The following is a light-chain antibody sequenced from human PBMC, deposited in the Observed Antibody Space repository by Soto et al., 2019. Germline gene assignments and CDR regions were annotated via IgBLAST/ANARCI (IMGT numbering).Light chain of an antibody. V-gene: IGLV2-23*01. J-gene: IGLJ1*01. CDR1: SSDVGNYNL. CDR2: EGS. CDR3: CSYARSSTYV. Sequence: QSVLTQPASVSGSPGQSITISYTGTSSDVGNYNLVSWYQQHPGKAPKFMIYEGSKRPSGVSNRFSGSKSGNTASLTISGLQAEDEAHYYCCSYARSSTYVFGTGTKVTVL.